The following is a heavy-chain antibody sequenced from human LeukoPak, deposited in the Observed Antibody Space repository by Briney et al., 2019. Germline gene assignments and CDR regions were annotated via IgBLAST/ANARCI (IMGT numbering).Heavy chain of an antibody. Sequence: GASVKVSCTASGYSFTGYYMHWVRQAPGQGQEWMGRINPNSGGTNYAHNFQGRVTMTSDTSISTAHMELSRLRSDDTAVYYCAREYDSSGYSIFFDYWGQGTLVTVSS. CDR3: AREYDSSGYSIFFDY. D-gene: IGHD3-22*01. CDR1: GYSFTGYY. CDR2: INPNSGGT. V-gene: IGHV1-2*06. J-gene: IGHJ4*02.